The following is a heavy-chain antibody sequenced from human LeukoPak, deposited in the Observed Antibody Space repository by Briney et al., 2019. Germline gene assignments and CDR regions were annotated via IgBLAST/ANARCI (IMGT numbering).Heavy chain of an antibody. J-gene: IGHJ4*02. CDR3: VRDGGVSGYDLHDY. CDR1: GFIFSNYW. CDR2: INQDGSKE. V-gene: IGHV3-7*01. D-gene: IGHD5-12*01. Sequence: GGSLRLSCTASGFIFSNYWMTWVRQAPGKGLEWVAQINQDGSKEYYMDSVKARFTISRDNAKNSLSLQMNSLRAEDTAVYYCVRDGGVSGYDLHDYWGQGTLVTVSS.